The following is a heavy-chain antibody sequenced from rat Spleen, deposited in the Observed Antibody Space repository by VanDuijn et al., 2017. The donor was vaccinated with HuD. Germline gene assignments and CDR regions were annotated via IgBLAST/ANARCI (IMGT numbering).Heavy chain of an antibody. Sequence: EVQLVESGGGLVQPGRSLKLSCAASGFTFSNYGMHWIRQAPTKGLEWVASISPSGGSTYYRDSVKGRFTISRDNAKSTLYLQMDSLRSEDTATYYCATGPRILRLDWFAYWGQGTLVTVSS. J-gene: IGHJ3*01. CDR1: GFTFSNYG. D-gene: IGHD1-6*01. CDR2: ISPSGGST. CDR3: ATGPRILRLDWFAY. V-gene: IGHV5-19*01.